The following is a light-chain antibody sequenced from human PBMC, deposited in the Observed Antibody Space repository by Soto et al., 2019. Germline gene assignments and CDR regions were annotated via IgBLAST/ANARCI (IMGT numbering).Light chain of an antibody. Sequence: QYVLTQSPSASASLGASVKLTCTLSSGHSSYAIAWHQQQPQNGPRYLKKLDSDGSHTQGDAIPDRFSGSSSGAERYLTISSLQSEDEADYYCQTWGTGIHVVFGGGTTVTVL. CDR2: LDSDGSH. J-gene: IGLJ2*01. CDR3: QTWGTGIHVV. CDR1: SGHSSYA. V-gene: IGLV4-69*01.